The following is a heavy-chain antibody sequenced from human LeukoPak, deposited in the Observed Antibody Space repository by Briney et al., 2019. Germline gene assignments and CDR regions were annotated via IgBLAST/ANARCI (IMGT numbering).Heavy chain of an antibody. CDR1: GGSISSYY. Sequence: SETLSLTCTVSGGSISSYYWSWIRQPPGKGLEWIGYIYYSGSTNYNPSLKSRVTISVDTSKNQFSLKRSSVTAADTAVYYCARLRWPSAYYYYGMDVWGQGTTVTVSS. D-gene: IGHD4-23*01. J-gene: IGHJ6*02. CDR3: ARLRWPSAYYYYGMDV. CDR2: IYYSGST. V-gene: IGHV4-59*08.